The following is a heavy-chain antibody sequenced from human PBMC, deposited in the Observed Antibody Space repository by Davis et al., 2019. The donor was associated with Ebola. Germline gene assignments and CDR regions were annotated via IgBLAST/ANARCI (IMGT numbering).Heavy chain of an antibody. J-gene: IGHJ6*02. D-gene: IGHD3-10*01. V-gene: IGHV1-69*13. CDR2: IIPIFGTA. CDR3: ARGASSRIVGSGSYADYYYYGMDV. CDR1: GGTFSSYA. Sequence: AASVTVSCKASGGTFSSYAISWVRQAPGQGLEWMGGIIPIFGTANYAQKFQGRVTITADESTSTAYMELSSLRAEDTAVYYCARGASSRIVGSGSYADYYYYGMDVWGQGTTVTVSS.